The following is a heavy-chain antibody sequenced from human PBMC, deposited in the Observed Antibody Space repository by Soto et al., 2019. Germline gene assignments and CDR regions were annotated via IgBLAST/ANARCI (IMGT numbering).Heavy chain of an antibody. D-gene: IGHD4-17*01. Sequence: QVQLVQSGAEVKKPGSSVKVSCKASGGTFSSYAISWVRQAPGQGLEWMGGIIPIFGTANYAQKFQGRVTITADESTSTAYMELRSLRSEDTAVYYCARGTTVVTDRGNWFDPWGQGTLVTVSS. CDR1: GGTFSSYA. CDR2: IIPIFGTA. J-gene: IGHJ5*02. CDR3: ARGTTVVTDRGNWFDP. V-gene: IGHV1-69*12.